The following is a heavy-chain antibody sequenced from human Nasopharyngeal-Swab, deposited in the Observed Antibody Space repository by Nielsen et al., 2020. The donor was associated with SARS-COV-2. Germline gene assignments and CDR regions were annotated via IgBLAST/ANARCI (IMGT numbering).Heavy chain of an antibody. CDR3: AREGITIPGGAFDI. CDR2: STSSGSYI. V-gene: IGHV3-21*05. D-gene: IGHD1-14*01. J-gene: IGHJ3*02. CDR1: GFTFSSYA. Sequence: GGSLRLSCAASGFTFSSYAMSWIRQTPGKGLEWVSYSTSSGSYIWYADSVKGRFTISRDNSKSTLYLQMNSLRPEDTAVYYCAREGITIPGGAFDIWGQGTMVTVSS.